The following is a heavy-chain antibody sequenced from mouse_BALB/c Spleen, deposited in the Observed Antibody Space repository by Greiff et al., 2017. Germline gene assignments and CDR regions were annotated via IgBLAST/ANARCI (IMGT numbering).Heavy chain of an antibody. CDR1: GFTFSSYT. D-gene: IGHD2-10*02. J-gene: IGHJ2*01. V-gene: IGHV5-6-4*01. CDR3: TRDLEYGNYFDY. Sequence: EVMLVESGGGLVKPGGSLKLSCAASGFTFSSYTMSWVRQTPEKRLEWVATISSGGSYTYYPDSVKGRFTISRDNAKNTLYLQMSSLKSEDTAMYYCTRDLEYGNYFDYWGQGTTLTVSS. CDR2: ISSGGSYT.